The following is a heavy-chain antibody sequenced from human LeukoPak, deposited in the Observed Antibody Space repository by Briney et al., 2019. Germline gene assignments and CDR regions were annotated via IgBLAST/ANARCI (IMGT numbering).Heavy chain of an antibody. CDR3: ARAEGRGNWNDFRFGYYYYYMDV. D-gene: IGHD1-1*01. CDR2: SNPNSGGT. J-gene: IGHJ6*03. CDR1: GYTFTGYY. V-gene: IGHV1-2*02. Sequence: GASVKVSCKASGYTFTGYYMHWVRQAPGQGLEGMGWSNPNSGGTNYAQKFQGRVTMTRDTSISTAYMELSRLRSDDTAVYYCARAEGRGNWNDFRFGYYYYYMDVWGKGTTVTVSS.